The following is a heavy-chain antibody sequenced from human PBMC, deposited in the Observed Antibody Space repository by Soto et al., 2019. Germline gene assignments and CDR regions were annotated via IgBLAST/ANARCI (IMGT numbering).Heavy chain of an antibody. J-gene: IGHJ3*02. V-gene: IGHV4-59*01. CDR2: IYYSGST. Sequence: AETLSLTCTVSGGSISSSYWSWIRQPPRKGLEWIVYIYYSGSTNYNPSLKSRVTTSVDTSKNQFSLKLSSVTAADTAVYYCARDQRNLRMGVGAYDIWGQGTMVTVSS. CDR3: ARDQRNLRMGVGAYDI. CDR1: GGSISSSY. D-gene: IGHD3-16*01.